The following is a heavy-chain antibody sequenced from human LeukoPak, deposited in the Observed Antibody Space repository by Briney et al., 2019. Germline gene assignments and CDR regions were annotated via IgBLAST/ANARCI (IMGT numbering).Heavy chain of an antibody. V-gene: IGHV1-2*02. J-gene: IGHJ4*02. CDR2: INPNSGGT. D-gene: IGHD6-19*01. Sequence: ASVTVSCKASGYTFTGYYMHWVRQAPGQGLEWMGWINPNSGGTNYAQKFQGRVTMTRDASISTAYMELSRLRSDDTAVYYCARDSSGSMRFDYWGQGTLVTVSS. CDR1: GYTFTGYY. CDR3: ARDSSGSMRFDY.